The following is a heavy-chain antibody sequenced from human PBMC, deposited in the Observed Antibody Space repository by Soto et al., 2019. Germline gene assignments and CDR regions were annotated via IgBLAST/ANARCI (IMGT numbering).Heavy chain of an antibody. Sequence: GGSLRLSCAASGFTFSSYWMSWVRQAPGKGLEWVANIKQDGSEKYYVDSVKGRFTISRDNAKNSLYLQMNSLRAEDTAVYYWARDILGDNNSDDAFDIWGQGKMVTVSS. J-gene: IGHJ3*02. D-gene: IGHD4-17*01. CDR3: ARDILGDNNSDDAFDI. CDR1: GFTFSSYW. CDR2: IKQDGSEK. V-gene: IGHV3-7*01.